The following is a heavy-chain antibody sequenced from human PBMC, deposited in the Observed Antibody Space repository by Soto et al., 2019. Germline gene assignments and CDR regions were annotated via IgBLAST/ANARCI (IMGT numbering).Heavy chain of an antibody. CDR2: ISGSGGST. V-gene: IGHV3-23*01. CDR1: GFTFSSFA. D-gene: IGHD6-13*01. Sequence: GGSLRLSCAASGFTFSSFAMSWVRQAPGKGLEWVSAISGSGGSTYYADSVKGRFTISRDNSKNTLYLQMNSLRAEDTAVYYCAKDRSGYSSSWTPFDYWGQGTLVTVSS. J-gene: IGHJ4*02. CDR3: AKDRSGYSSSWTPFDY.